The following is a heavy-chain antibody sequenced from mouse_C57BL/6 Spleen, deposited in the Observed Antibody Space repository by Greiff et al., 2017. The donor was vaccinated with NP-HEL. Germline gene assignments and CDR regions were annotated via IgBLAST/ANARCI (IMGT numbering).Heavy chain of an antibody. CDR1: GFTFSSYA. J-gene: IGHJ3*01. D-gene: IGHD1-1*01. Sequence: EVQLVESGGGLVKPGGSLKLSCAASGFTFSSYAMSWVRQTPEKRLEWVATISDGGSYTYYPDNVKGRFTISRDNAKNNLYLQMSHLKSEDTAMYYCASLVTTVVEGTWFAYWGQGTLVTVSA. V-gene: IGHV5-4*01. CDR3: ASLVTTVVEGTWFAY. CDR2: ISDGGSYT.